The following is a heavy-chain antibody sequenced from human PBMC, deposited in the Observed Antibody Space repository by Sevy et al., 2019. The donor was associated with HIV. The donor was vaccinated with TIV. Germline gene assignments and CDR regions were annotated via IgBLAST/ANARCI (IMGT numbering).Heavy chain of an antibody. J-gene: IGHJ6*02. D-gene: IGHD6-13*01. CDR3: ARGRGYSSSWATLYYHGMDV. Sequence: SETLSLTCTVSGGSISSYYWSWIRQPPGKGLEWIGYIYYSGSTNYNPSLKSRVTISVDTSKNQFSLKLSSVTAADTAVYYCARGRGYSSSWATLYYHGMDVWGQGTTVTVSS. CDR1: GGSISSYY. CDR2: IYYSGST. V-gene: IGHV4-59*01.